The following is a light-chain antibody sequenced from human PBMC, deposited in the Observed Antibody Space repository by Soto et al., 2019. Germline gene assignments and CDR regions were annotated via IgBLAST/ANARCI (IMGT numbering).Light chain of an antibody. CDR1: SSDVGGYKS. CDR2: NVS. Sequence: QPVLTQPASVSGSPGQSITISCTGTSSDVGGYKSASWYQQHPGKAPKLLIYNVSNRPSGISDRFSGSWSGDTASLTISGLQAEDEADYYCSSYTSTSTYVFGTGTQLTVL. J-gene: IGLJ1*01. CDR3: SSYTSTSTYV. V-gene: IGLV2-14*03.